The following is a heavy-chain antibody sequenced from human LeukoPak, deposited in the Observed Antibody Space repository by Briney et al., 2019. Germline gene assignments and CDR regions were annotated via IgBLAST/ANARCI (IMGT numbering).Heavy chain of an antibody. CDR2: IYRSGST. CDR1: GGSISSGSYY. Sequence: SETLSLTCTVSGGSISSGSYYWSWIRQPAGKRLEWIGHIYRSGSTNYNPSLKSRVTISVDTSKNQFSLKLSSVTAADTAVYYCARDGYSSGWSHDAFDIWGQGTMVTVSS. D-gene: IGHD6-19*01. CDR3: ARDGYSSGWSHDAFDI. V-gene: IGHV4-61*09. J-gene: IGHJ3*02.